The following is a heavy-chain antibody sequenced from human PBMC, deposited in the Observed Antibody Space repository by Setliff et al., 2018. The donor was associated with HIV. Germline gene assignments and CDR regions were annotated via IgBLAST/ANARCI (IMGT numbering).Heavy chain of an antibody. D-gene: IGHD3-9*01. J-gene: IGHJ3*02. CDR1: GYTFTNDA. Sequence: ASVKVSCKASGYTFTNDAIHWVRQAPGQRLEWMGWINTENGNTKYSEEFQGRVTITRDTSASTSYMVLSSLRSEDMAVYYCTTDGSYDILTGPTPGAFDIWGQGTMVTVSS. V-gene: IGHV1-3*03. CDR2: INTENGNT. CDR3: TTDGSYDILTGPTPGAFDI.